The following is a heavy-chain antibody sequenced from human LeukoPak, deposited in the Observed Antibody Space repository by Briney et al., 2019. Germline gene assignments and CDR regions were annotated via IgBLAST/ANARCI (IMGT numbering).Heavy chain of an antibody. V-gene: IGHV1-46*01. Sequence: GASVKVSCKASGYTFTRYYMHWVRQAPGQGLEWMGIINPSGGSTSYAQKFQGRVTMTRDTSTSTAYMELSSQRSEDIDVYYCARREFPDYYGSGSYKSLAYFDYWGQGTLVTVSS. J-gene: IGHJ4*02. CDR3: ARREFPDYYGSGSYKSLAYFDY. D-gene: IGHD3-10*01. CDR1: GYTFTRYY. CDR2: INPSGGST.